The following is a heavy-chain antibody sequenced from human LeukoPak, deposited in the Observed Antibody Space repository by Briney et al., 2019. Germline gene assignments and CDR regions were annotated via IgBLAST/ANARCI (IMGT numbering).Heavy chain of an antibody. CDR1: GYTFTNYY. Sequence: ASVKVSCKASGYTFTNYYIHWVRQAPGQGLEWMGWINPNNGGTNCAQKFQGRVTMAGDPSISTAYMELSRLRSDDTAMFYCARDPGANYFDYWGQGTLVTVSS. CDR2: INPNNGGT. J-gene: IGHJ4*02. D-gene: IGHD7-27*01. V-gene: IGHV1-2*02. CDR3: ARDPGANYFDY.